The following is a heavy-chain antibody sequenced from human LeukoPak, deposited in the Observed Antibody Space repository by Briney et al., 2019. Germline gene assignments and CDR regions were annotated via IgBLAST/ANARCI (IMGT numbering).Heavy chain of an antibody. V-gene: IGHV3-23*01. CDR2: ISGSGGST. CDR1: GFTFSSYA. Sequence: GGSVRLSCAAWGFTFSSYAMIWVRQAPGKGLEWFSAISGSGGSTYYADSVKGRFTISRDNSKNTLYLQMNSLRAEDTAVYYCAKDSRSYDYWGQGTLVTVSS. J-gene: IGHJ4*02. CDR3: AKDSRSYDY. D-gene: IGHD1-26*01.